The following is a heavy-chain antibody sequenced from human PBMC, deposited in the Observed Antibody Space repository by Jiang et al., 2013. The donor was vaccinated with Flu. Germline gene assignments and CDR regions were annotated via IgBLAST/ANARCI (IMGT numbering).Heavy chain of an antibody. D-gene: IGHD2-15*01. CDR3: ATDDSGRHCSGGSCSLFDY. V-gene: IGHV1-69-2*01. J-gene: IGHJ4*02. CDR2: VDPEDGER. Sequence: SGAEVKKPGATVKISCRVSGDTFTGHYMNWVRQAPEKGLEWLGLVDPEDGERLYSEKFQGRVMITADTSTGTAYMELSSLRSDDTAVYYCATDDSGRHCSGGSCSLFDYWGQGTLVTVTS. CDR1: GDTFTGHY.